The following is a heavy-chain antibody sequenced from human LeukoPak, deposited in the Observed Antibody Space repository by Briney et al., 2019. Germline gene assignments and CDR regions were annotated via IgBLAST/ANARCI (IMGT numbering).Heavy chain of an antibody. CDR2: TSYTGST. D-gene: IGHD2-21*01. CDR3: ARAIGIYSSSDY. CDR1: GGSFSTFY. J-gene: IGHJ4*02. V-gene: IGHV4-59*08. Sequence: PSETLSLTCTVSGGSFSTFYWSWIRQPPGKGLEWIGYTSYTGSTNYNPSLKSRVSISVDTSKNQFSLKVTSVTAADTAVYYCARAIGIYSSSDYWGQGTLATVSS.